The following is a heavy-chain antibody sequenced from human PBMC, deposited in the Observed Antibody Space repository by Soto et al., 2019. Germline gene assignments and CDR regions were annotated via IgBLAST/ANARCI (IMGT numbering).Heavy chain of an antibody. CDR2: VYHNGIM. V-gene: IGHV4-38-2*02. J-gene: IGHJ4*01. CDR1: GYSISSGYY. D-gene: IGHD3-10*01. CDR3: AALWFGELAFNY. Sequence: PSETLSLTCSVCGYSISSGYYWGWVRQAPGKGLEWLGSVYHNGIMFHNPSFQSRVTISVDTSKNQFSLNLRSVTAADTAVYYCAALWFGELAFNYWGHGILVTVSS.